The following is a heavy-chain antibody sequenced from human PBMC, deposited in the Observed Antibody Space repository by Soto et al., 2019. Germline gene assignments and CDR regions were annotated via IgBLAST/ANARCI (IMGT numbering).Heavy chain of an antibody. D-gene: IGHD4-4*01. J-gene: IGHJ4*01. CDR2: ISYDGKKQ. V-gene: IGHV3-30*03. CDR3: AREDLDVKGGSDTVGSGQVVDY. CDR1: GFAFSLYD. Sequence: QVQLVESGGGAVQPGRSLRLACAASGFAFSLYDIHWVGQAPDKGLEWVSVISYDGKKQFYAESVRGRFSIARDNSKNTVFLQKNSLTTEDTAVYYCAREDLDVKGGSDTVGSGQVVDYWGQGTLVTVSS.